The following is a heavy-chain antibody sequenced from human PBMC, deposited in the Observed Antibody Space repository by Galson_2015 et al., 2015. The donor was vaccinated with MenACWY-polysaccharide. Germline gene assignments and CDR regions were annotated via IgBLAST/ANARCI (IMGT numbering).Heavy chain of an antibody. CDR3: ARDSNWGNSFGP. J-gene: IGHJ5*02. CDR2: INQDGSVQ. CDR1: GFTFSSYW. Sequence: SLRLSCAASGFTFSSYWMTWVRQAPGKGLEWVANINQDGSVQYYVDSVKGRFTISRDNAENSLYLQMNSLRAEDTAVYYCARDSNWGNSFGPWGQGTLVTVSS. V-gene: IGHV3-7*01. D-gene: IGHD7-27*01.